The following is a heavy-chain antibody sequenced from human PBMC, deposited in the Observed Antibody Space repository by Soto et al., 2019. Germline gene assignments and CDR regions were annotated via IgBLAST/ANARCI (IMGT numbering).Heavy chain of an antibody. D-gene: IGHD6-13*01. CDR3: ASGEATTIAATGTLYYFDS. Sequence: QVQLVQSGAEVKKPGASVKVSCKASGYTFTSYYMHWVRQAPGQGLEWMGIINPSGGSTNYAQKCQGRVTMTRDTSTSTVYMELGSLRSEDTAVYYCASGEATTIAATGTLYYFDSWGQGTLVTVSS. CDR2: INPSGGST. V-gene: IGHV1-46*01. J-gene: IGHJ4*02. CDR1: GYTFTSYY.